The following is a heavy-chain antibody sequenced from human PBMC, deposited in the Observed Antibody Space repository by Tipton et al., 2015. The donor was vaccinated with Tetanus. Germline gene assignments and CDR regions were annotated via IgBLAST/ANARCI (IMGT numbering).Heavy chain of an antibody. V-gene: IGHV4-59*01. Sequence: TLSLTCTVSGGSMNSYYWSWIRQPPGKGLEWIGYIYYTGSTNYNPSLKSGVTISLDTSKNQFSLKLTSVSAADTAVYYCARGPSYSGAWYHYWGQGAMVTVSP. D-gene: IGHD6-19*01. CDR3: ARGPSYSGAWYHY. CDR1: GGSMNSYY. CDR2: IYYTGST. J-gene: IGHJ4*02.